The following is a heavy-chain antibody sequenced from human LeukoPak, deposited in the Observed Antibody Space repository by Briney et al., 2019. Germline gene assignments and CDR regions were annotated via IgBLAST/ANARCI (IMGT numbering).Heavy chain of an antibody. CDR2: IYHSGST. J-gene: IGHJ4*02. Sequence: SGTLSLTCAVSGGSISSSNWWSWVRQPPGKGLEWIGEIYHSGSTNYNPSLKSRVTISIDKSKNKFSLKLGYVTAGDTAVYVCAKYAHYGSGSYYDYWGQGTLVTVSS. CDR3: AKYAHYGSGSYYDY. D-gene: IGHD3-10*01. CDR1: GGSISSSNW. V-gene: IGHV4-4*02.